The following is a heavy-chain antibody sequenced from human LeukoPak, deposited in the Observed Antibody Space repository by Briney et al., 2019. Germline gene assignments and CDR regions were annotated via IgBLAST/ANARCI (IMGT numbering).Heavy chain of an antibody. D-gene: IGHD4-23*01. CDR2: ISAYNGNT. CDR3: ARDYGGNSGWFDP. CDR1: GYTFTIYG. J-gene: IGHJ5*02. Sequence: ASVKLSCKASGYTFTIYGISWARQAPGQGLEWVGWISAYNGNTNYAQKLQGRVTMTTDTSTSTAYMELSSLRSEDTAVYYCARDYGGNSGWFDPWGQGTLVTVSS. V-gene: IGHV1-18*01.